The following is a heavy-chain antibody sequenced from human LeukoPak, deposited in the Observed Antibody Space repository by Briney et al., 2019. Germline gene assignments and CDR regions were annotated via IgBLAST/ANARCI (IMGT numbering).Heavy chain of an antibody. CDR2: ISYDGSNK. CDR1: GFTFSSYA. Sequence: PGGSLRLSCAASGFTFSSYAMHWVRQAPGKGLEWVAVISYDGSNKYYADSVKGRFTISRDNSKNTLYLQMNSLRAEDTAVYYCASPEPSSGWYAGFDPWGQGTLVTVSS. J-gene: IGHJ5*02. D-gene: IGHD6-19*01. V-gene: IGHV3-30-3*01. CDR3: ASPEPSSGWYAGFDP.